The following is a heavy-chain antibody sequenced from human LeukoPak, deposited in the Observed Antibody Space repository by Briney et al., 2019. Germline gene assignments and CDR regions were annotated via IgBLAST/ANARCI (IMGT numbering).Heavy chain of an antibody. CDR2: ISGSGSST. CDR1: GFTFSSYA. V-gene: IGHV3-23*01. Sequence: PGGSLRLSCAASGFTFSSYAMSWVRQAPGKGLEGVSGISGSGSSTYYADSVKGRFTISRDNSKNTLYLQMNSLRAEDTAVYYCAKGRRAYCGGDCREAFDIWGQGTMVTVSS. CDR3: AKGRRAYCGGDCREAFDI. J-gene: IGHJ3*02. D-gene: IGHD2-21*02.